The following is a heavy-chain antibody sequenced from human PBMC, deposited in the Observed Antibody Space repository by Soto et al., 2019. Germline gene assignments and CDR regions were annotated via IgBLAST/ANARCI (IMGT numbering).Heavy chain of an antibody. V-gene: IGHV1-69*05. CDR1: GGTFSTSA. CDR2: IMPVFATP. J-gene: IGHJ6*02. Sequence: QVQLVQSGAEVKKPGSSVKVSCKASGGTFSTSAISWVRQAPGQGLEWVGGIMPVFATPDYAQNFQGRVTLTPDXXTTTAYLELTSLRADDTAVYYCARDKDRLQLGGNYYYILDVWGQGTAITVSS. CDR3: ARDKDRLQLGGNYYYILDV. D-gene: IGHD1-1*01.